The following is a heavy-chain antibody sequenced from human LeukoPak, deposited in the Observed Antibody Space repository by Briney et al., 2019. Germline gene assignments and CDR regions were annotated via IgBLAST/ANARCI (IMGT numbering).Heavy chain of an antibody. V-gene: IGHV4-59*01. CDR1: GGSISSYY. CDR2: IYYSGST. Sequence: SETLSLTCTVSGGSISSYYWSWIRQPPGKGLEWIAYIYYSGSTNYNPSLKSRVTISVDTSKNQFSLKLSSVTAADTAVYYCARVSDFGVMDYWGQGTLVTVSS. CDR3: ARVSDFGVMDY. D-gene: IGHD3-3*01. J-gene: IGHJ4*02.